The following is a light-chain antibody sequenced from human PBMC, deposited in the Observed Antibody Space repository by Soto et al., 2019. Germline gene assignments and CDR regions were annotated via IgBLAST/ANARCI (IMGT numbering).Light chain of an antibody. CDR2: AAY. CDR3: LQDSSYPRT. J-gene: IGKJ1*01. Sequence: AIQMTQSPSSLSASVGDRVTITCRASQGIRNELGWYQQRPGKAPKLLIYAAYTLESGVPSRFSASGSGTDFTLTISSLRPEDFATYYCLQDSSYPRTFGQGTKVEIK. CDR1: QGIRNE. V-gene: IGKV1-6*01.